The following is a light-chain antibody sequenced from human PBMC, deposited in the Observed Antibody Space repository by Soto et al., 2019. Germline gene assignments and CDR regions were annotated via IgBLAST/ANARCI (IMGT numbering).Light chain of an antibody. V-gene: IGKV1-39*01. CDR2: DAS. J-gene: IGKJ3*01. CDR1: QRIATY. Sequence: DHLVTQSPSSLSASVGDRVTITCRASQRIATYLNWYQQKPGKAPNLLISDASSLQSGVPSRFGGSGSGTDFTLTISSLQPEDFATYYCQQSYSTPFTFCPGTKVDIK. CDR3: QQSYSTPFT.